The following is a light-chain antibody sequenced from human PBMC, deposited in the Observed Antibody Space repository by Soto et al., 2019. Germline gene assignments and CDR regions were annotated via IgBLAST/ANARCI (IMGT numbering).Light chain of an antibody. J-gene: IGKJ3*01. CDR2: DAS. CDR3: QHRSNWPRT. Sequence: EIVLTQSPATLSLSPGERATLSCRASQSVSSYLAWYQQKPGQAPRLLIYDASNSATGIPARFSGSGSGTDFTLTISSLEPEDFALYYCQHRSNWPRTFGPGTKVDIK. CDR1: QSVSSY. V-gene: IGKV3-11*01.